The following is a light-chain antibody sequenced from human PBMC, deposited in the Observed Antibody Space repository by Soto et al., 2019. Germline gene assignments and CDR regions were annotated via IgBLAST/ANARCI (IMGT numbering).Light chain of an antibody. CDR3: QQYYFTPLT. Sequence: DIVMTQSPDSLAVSLGERATINCKSSRSIFYSPDNKHFLAWYQQKPGQPPKLLMSWASTRASGVPDRFSGSGSGADFTLTISSLQSEDVAVYYCQQYYFTPLTFGGGTKVEIK. J-gene: IGKJ4*01. CDR2: WAS. CDR1: RSIFYSPDNKHF. V-gene: IGKV4-1*01.